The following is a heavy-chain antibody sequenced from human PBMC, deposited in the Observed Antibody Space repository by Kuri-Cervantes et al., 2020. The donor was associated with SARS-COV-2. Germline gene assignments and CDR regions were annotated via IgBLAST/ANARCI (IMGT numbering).Heavy chain of an antibody. CDR3: ARDQSDSSGWYAEKDYYYYMDV. CDR2: IKQDGSEK. J-gene: IGHJ6*03. CDR1: GFTFSSYW. V-gene: IGHV3-7*01. D-gene: IGHD6-19*01. Sequence: GESLKISCAASGFTFSSYWMSWVRQAPGKGLEWVANIKQDGSEKYYVDSVKGRFTISRDNAKNSLYLQMNSLRAEDTAVYYCARDQSDSSGWYAEKDYYYYMDVWGKGTTVTVSS.